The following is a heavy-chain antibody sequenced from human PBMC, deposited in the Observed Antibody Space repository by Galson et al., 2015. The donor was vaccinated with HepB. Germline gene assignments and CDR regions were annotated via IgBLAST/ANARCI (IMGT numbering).Heavy chain of an antibody. CDR1: GFTFSSYW. CDR3: ARGPRYSSGWYYFDY. Sequence: SLRLSCAASGFTFSSYWMSWVRQAPGKGLEWVANIKQDGSEKYYVDSVKGRFTISRDNAKNSLYLQMNSLRAEDTAVYYCARGPRYSSGWYYFDYWGQGTLVTVSS. J-gene: IGHJ4*02. D-gene: IGHD6-19*01. CDR2: IKQDGSEK. V-gene: IGHV3-7*03.